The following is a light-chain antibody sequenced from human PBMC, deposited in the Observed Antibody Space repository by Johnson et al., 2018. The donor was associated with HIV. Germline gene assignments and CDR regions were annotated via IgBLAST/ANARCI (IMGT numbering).Light chain of an antibody. Sequence: QSVLTHPPSVSAAPGQKVTISCSGSSSNIGNNYVSWYQQLPGTAPKLLIYENNKRPSGIPDRFSGSKSGTSATLGITGLQTGDEADYYCGTWDSSLSAGYVFGTGTKVTVL. CDR3: GTWDSSLSAGYV. CDR2: ENN. J-gene: IGLJ1*01. V-gene: IGLV1-51*02. CDR1: SSNIGNNY.